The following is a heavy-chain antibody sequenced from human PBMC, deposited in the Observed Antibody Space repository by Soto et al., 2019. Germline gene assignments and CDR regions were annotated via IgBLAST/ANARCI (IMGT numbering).Heavy chain of an antibody. CDR3: AKENGIVGVNWGIFQN. CDR1: GFGFGGFA. D-gene: IGHD1-26*01. J-gene: IGHJ4*02. Sequence: EVQLLESGGGLVQPGGSLRLSCAASGFGFGGFAMNWVRQAPGKGLEWVSAIRATGDTTHYADSVKGRFTISRDNSKNMLYLQMNSLRAEDTAVYYCAKENGIVGVNWGIFQNWGQGTLVTVSS. CDR2: IRATGDTT. V-gene: IGHV3-23*01.